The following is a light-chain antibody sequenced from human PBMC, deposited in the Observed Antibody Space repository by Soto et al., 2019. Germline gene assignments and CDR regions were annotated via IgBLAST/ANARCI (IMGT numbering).Light chain of an antibody. CDR1: GSDIGAYNF. V-gene: IGLV2-8*01. J-gene: IGLJ1*01. CDR3: CLYIGATTYV. CDR2: EGH. Sequence: QSALAQPPSASGSPGQSVTISCTGSGSDIGAYNFVSWYQQHPGKAPKVMISEGHRRPSGVPDRFSGSTSVNSASLTISGLQADDEADYYCCLYIGATTYVFGTGTKVTVL.